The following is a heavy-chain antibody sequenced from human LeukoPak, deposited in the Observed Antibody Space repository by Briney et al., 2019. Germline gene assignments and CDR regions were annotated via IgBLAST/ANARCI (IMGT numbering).Heavy chain of an antibody. D-gene: IGHD3-16*01. CDR3: AKVTGGDMITYGGLDY. CDR2: ITGNGIST. J-gene: IGHJ4*02. Sequence: GGSLRLSCAASGFTFRNYAMTWVRQAPGKGLEWVSAITGNGISTYYADSVKGRFTISRDNPKNTLYLQMRSLRAEDTAIYYCAKVTGGDMITYGGLDYWGQGTLVTVSS. CDR1: GFTFRNYA. V-gene: IGHV3-23*01.